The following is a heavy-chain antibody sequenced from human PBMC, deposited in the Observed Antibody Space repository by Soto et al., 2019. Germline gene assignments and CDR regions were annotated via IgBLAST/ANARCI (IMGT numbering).Heavy chain of an antibody. D-gene: IGHD2-15*01. J-gene: IGHJ4*02. Sequence: QVQLVQSGAEVKKPGSSVKVSCKASGGTFSSDSFSWVRQAPGQGPEWMGGIIQMLDTPIYAQKFPDRVTIPADEFTSTAYKQLSSLRSGDTADYYCARSGGLNRDFSYWGQGSLVTVSS. CDR1: GGTFSSDS. CDR3: ARSGGLNRDFSY. CDR2: IIQMLDTP. V-gene: IGHV1-69*11.